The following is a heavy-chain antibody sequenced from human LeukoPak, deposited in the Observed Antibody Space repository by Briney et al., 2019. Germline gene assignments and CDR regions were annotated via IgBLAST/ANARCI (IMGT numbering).Heavy chain of an antibody. CDR1: GGSFSDYY. CDR2: INHSGTT. CDR3: ASHYSSGSYRYTGSFDS. D-gene: IGHD3-16*02. V-gene: IGHV4-34*01. Sequence: PSETLSLTCAVYGGSFSDYYWSWIRQPPGKGLEWIGEINHSGTTNYSPSLKSRVSISVDTSKNQFSLKVNSVTAADAAMYYCASHYSSGSYRYTGSFDSWGQGMLVNVSS. J-gene: IGHJ4*02.